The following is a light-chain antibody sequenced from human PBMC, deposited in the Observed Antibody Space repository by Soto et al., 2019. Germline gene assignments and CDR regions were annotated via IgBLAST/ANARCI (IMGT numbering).Light chain of an antibody. Sequence: EIVLTQSPGTLSLSPGERGTLSCRASQNLGTLYLAWFQQKSGQAPRLLIYSASRRATGIPDRFTGSGSGTDFTLTINRLEPEDFAVYYCQQYGSSLFTFGPGTKVDIK. CDR3: QQYGSSLFT. CDR2: SAS. CDR1: QNLGTLY. J-gene: IGKJ3*01. V-gene: IGKV3-20*01.